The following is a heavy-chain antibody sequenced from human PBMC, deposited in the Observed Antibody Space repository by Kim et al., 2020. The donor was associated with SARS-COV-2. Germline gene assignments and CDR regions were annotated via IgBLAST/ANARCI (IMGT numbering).Heavy chain of an antibody. CDR3: ARVNWNLAY. CDR1: GGSFSGYY. D-gene: IGHD1-1*01. J-gene: IGHJ4*02. Sequence: SETLSLTCAVYGGSFSGYYWSWIRQPPGKGLEWIGEINHSGSTNYNPSLKSRVTISVDTSKNQFSLKLSSVTAADTAVYYCARVNWNLAYWGQGTLVTVS. CDR2: INHSGST. V-gene: IGHV4-34*01.